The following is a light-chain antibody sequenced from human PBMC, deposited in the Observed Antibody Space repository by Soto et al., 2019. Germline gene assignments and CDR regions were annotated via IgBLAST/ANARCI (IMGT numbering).Light chain of an antibody. J-gene: IGKJ4*01. CDR2: DAS. V-gene: IGKV3-11*01. CDR3: QQRSNWPLT. Sequence: EIVLTQSPATLSLSPGERATLSCRASQSVSSYLAWYQQKPGQAPRLLIYDASKRATAIPARFSGSGSGTDFTLTISSLEPEDFAVYYCQQRSNWPLTFGGGTKVEIK. CDR1: QSVSSY.